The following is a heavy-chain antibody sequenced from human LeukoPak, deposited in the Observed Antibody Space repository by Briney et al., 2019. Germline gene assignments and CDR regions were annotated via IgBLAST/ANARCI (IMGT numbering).Heavy chain of an antibody. CDR3: VRGGIASAFDI. V-gene: IGHV3-74*01. CDR2: IISNENSA. J-gene: IGHJ3*02. CDR1: GFTVSINW. Sequence: GGSLRLSCAASGFTVSINWMHWVRQAPGKGLVWVSSIISNENSATYADSVKGRFTISSDNAKNTLYLQMNSMRAEDTAVYYCVRGGIASAFDIWGQGTMVTVSS. D-gene: IGHD6-13*01.